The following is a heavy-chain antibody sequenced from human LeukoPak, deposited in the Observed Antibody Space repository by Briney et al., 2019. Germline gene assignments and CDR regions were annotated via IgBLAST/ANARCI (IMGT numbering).Heavy chain of an antibody. CDR1: GFTCSNYW. V-gene: IGHV3-7*03. CDR2: IKQDGSEK. J-gene: IGHJ4*02. D-gene: IGHD6-13*01. Sequence: GGSLRLSCAASGFTCSNYWMSWVRQAPGKGLEWVANIKQDGSEKYYVDSVKGRFTISRDNAKNSLYLQMNSLRAEDTAVYYCARFSSSWFLWGQGTLVTVSS. CDR3: ARFSSSWFL.